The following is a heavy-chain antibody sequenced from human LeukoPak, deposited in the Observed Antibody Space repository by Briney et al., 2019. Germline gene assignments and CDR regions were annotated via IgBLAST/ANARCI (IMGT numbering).Heavy chain of an antibody. J-gene: IGHJ4*02. CDR1: GFTLSSYW. CDR3: ARDFAREFTIDY. Sequence: GGSLRLSCAASGFTLSSYWMSWVRQAPGKGLEWVAKIKPDASEKYYVDSLKGRLTISRDNAKNSLFLQMNSLRAEDTAVYYCARDFAREFTIDYWGQGTLVTVSS. CDR2: IKPDASEK. D-gene: IGHD3-10*01. V-gene: IGHV3-7*01.